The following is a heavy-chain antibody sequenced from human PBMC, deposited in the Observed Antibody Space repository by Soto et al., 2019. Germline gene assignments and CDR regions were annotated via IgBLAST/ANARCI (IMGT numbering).Heavy chain of an antibody. V-gene: IGHV3-73*01. CDR2: IRTKANSYAT. D-gene: IGHD4-17*01. Sequence: EVQLVESGGGLVQPGGSLKLSCAAPGFAFSGSGIHWVRQASGKGLEWVGHIRTKANSYATEYAPSVRGRFTISRDDSKNTAYLQMVSLKTEDTAVYYCMETLTPMDVWGQGTTVTVSS. J-gene: IGHJ6*02. CDR3: METLTPMDV. CDR1: GFAFSGSG.